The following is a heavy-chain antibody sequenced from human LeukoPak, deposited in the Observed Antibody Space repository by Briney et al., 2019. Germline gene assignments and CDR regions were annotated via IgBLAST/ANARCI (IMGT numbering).Heavy chain of an antibody. D-gene: IGHD3-22*01. CDR3: ARVLYYYDSSGYYFSPYYYYMDV. CDR1: GGSISSYY. V-gene: IGHV4-59*01. Sequence: SETLSLTCTVSGGSISSYYWSWIRQPPGKGLEWIGYIYYSGSTNYNPSLKSRVTVSVDTSKNQFSLKLSSVTAADTAVYYCARVLYYYDSSGYYFSPYYYYMDVWGKGTTVTISS. CDR2: IYYSGST. J-gene: IGHJ6*03.